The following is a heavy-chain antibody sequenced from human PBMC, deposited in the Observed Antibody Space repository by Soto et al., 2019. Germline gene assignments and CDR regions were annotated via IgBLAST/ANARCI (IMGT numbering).Heavy chain of an antibody. Sequence: SETLSLTCTVPGASINSGDYYWSWIRQPPGKGLEWIGYIYYSGSTYYNPSLKSRVTISVDTSKNQFSLKLSSVTAADTAVYYCAGFSEVAATEINWFDPWGQGTLVTVSS. V-gene: IGHV4-30-4*01. CDR2: IYYSGST. J-gene: IGHJ5*02. CDR1: GASINSGDYY. D-gene: IGHD2-15*01. CDR3: AGFSEVAATEINWFDP.